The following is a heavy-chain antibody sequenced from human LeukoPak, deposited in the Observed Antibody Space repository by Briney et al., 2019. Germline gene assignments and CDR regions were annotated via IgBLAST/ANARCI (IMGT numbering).Heavy chain of an antibody. CDR2: IYYSGSI. D-gene: IGHD6-6*01. Sequence: TLSLTCIVSGGSISSGDYYWNWIRQPPGKGLEWIGYIYYSGSIYYNPSLKSRLTISVDTSKNQFSLRLSSVTAADTAVYYCARVAVVAARPGTVDYWGQGTLVTVSS. J-gene: IGHJ4*02. CDR3: ARVAVVAARPGTVDY. CDR1: GGSISSGDYY. V-gene: IGHV4-30-4*08.